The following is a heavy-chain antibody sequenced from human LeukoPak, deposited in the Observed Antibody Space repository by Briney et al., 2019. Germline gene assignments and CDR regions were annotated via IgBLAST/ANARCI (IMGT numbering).Heavy chain of an antibody. CDR1: GGSISSSSYY. Sequence: SETLSLTYTVSGGSISSSSYYWGWIRQPPGKGLEWIGSIYYSGSTYYNPSLKSRVTISVDTSKNQFSLKLSSVTAADTAVYHCARQSLYLTMDGYVLSWWFDPWGQGTLVTVSS. CDR2: IYYSGST. D-gene: IGHD5-24*01. V-gene: IGHV4-39*01. CDR3: ARQSLYLTMDGYVLSWWFDP. J-gene: IGHJ5*02.